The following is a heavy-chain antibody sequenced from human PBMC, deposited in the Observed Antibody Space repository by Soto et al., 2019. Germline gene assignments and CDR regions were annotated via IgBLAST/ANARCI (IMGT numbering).Heavy chain of an antibody. Sequence: ASVKVSCKASGYTFTSYGISWVRQAPGQGLEWMGWISAYNGNTNYAQKLQGRVIMTTDTSTSTAYMELRSLRSDDTAVYYCARDKEYSSSTTFWCYYYGMDVWGQGTAVTVSS. J-gene: IGHJ6*02. CDR2: ISAYNGNT. CDR1: GYTFTSYG. D-gene: IGHD6-6*01. CDR3: ARDKEYSSSTTFWCYYYGMDV. V-gene: IGHV1-18*04.